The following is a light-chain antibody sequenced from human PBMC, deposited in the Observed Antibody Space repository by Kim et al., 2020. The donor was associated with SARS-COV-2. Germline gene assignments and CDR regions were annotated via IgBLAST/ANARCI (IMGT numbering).Light chain of an antibody. CDR2: AAS. CDR3: KQSYSVPLT. CDR1: QSVSTF. Sequence: ASVGDSVTITCRASQSVSTFLNWYQQKPGKAPKVMIYAASTLQSGVPSRFSGSGSGTDFTLTISSLQPEDFATYYCKQSYSVPLTFGGGTKVDIK. V-gene: IGKV1-39*01. J-gene: IGKJ4*01.